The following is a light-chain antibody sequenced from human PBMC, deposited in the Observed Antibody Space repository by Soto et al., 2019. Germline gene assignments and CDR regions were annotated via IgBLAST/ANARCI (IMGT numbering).Light chain of an antibody. V-gene: IGKV1-39*01. CDR2: AAS. CDR3: QQSYSSPLT. CDR1: QNINKY. Sequence: DIQMTQSPSSLSAAVGDRVTITCRASQNINKYLNWYQQKPGKAPKLLLYAASSLQSGVPSRFSGSGYGTDFTLSISSLQPEDFATYYCQQSYSSPLTFGGGTKVDIK. J-gene: IGKJ4*01.